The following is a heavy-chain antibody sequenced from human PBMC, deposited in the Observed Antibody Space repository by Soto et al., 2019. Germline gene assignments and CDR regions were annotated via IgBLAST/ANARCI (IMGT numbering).Heavy chain of an antibody. J-gene: IGHJ4*02. D-gene: IGHD3-3*02. CDR2: INPDGSAK. V-gene: IGHV3-7*01. CDR1: GFTFSDQW. Sequence: EVQMVASGGGVVQPGGSLRLSCAASGFTFSDQWMSWVRQAPGKGLEWVANINPDGSAKYHVDSVEGRFTISRDNAKNSLYLQMNTLRVEDTAVYYCARGPFWGQGTLVTVSS. CDR3: ARGPF.